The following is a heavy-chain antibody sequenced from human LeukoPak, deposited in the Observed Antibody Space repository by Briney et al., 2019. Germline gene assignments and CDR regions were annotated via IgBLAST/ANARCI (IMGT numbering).Heavy chain of an antibody. V-gene: IGHV3-74*01. CDR3: ARGGRYAYFLDY. J-gene: IGHJ4*02. CDR2: IKSDGSST. Sequence: GGSLSLSCAASGFIFSDYWMHWVRQGPGKGLVWVSRIKSDGSSTSYAESVKGRFTISRDNAKNTVYVHMNSLRDEDTAVYYCARGGRYAYFLDYWGQGTLVTVSP. CDR1: GFIFSDYW. D-gene: IGHD3-16*01.